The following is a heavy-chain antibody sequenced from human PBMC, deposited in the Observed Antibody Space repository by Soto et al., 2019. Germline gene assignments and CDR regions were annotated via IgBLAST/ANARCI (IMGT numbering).Heavy chain of an antibody. D-gene: IGHD5-18*01. CDR2: ILPIFHTT. V-gene: IGHV1-69*01. CDR3: ATGGRGYSSAPRFCFEY. J-gene: IGHJ4*02. Sequence: QVQLVQSGAEVKKPGSSVKVSCQASGGFFSSNAISWVRQAPGQGLEWMGGILPIFHTTHYAQKFQGRVTITAGESTSTAYMELSRRKSEDTALYDCATGGRGYSSAPRFCFEYWGQGTLVPVSS. CDR1: GGFFSSNA.